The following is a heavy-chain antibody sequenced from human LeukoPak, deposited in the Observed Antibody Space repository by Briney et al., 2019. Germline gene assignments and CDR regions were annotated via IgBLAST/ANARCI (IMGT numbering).Heavy chain of an antibody. V-gene: IGHV3-23*01. CDR2: ISASGAT. J-gene: IGHJ4*02. Sequence: GGSLRLSCAASGFTFSSYAITWVRQAPGKGLEWVSAISASGATYYSDSVRDRFTISRDNSKNTLSLYMNSLRADDTAVYYCAKEETKVVTPGLDYWGQGALVTVSS. CDR1: GFTFSSYA. D-gene: IGHD4-23*01. CDR3: AKEETKVVTPGLDY.